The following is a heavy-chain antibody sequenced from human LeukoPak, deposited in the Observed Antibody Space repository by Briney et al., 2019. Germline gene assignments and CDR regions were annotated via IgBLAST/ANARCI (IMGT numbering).Heavy chain of an antibody. Sequence: GASVKVSCKASGYSFSDYNMHWVRQAPGQGPEWMGWISAYNGNTNYAQKLQGRVTMTTDTSTSTAYMELRSLRSDDTAVYYCARGPGTPRENWFDPWGQGTLVTVSS. J-gene: IGHJ5*02. D-gene: IGHD1-1*01. CDR2: ISAYNGNT. CDR3: ARGPGTPRENWFDP. CDR1: GYSFSDYN. V-gene: IGHV1-18*04.